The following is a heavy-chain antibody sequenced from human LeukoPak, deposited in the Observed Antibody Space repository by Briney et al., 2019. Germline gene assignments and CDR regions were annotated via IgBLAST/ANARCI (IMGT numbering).Heavy chain of an antibody. CDR2: ISWDGGST. Sequence: PGGSLRLSCAASGFTFDDYGMSWVRQAPGKGLEWVSLISWDGGSTYYADSVKGRFTISRDNSKNSLYLQMNSLRAEDTALYYCAKGVGALELRGAVDYWGQGTLVTVSS. V-gene: IGHV3-43D*03. CDR3: AKGVGALELRGAVDY. D-gene: IGHD1-7*01. CDR1: GFTFDDYG. J-gene: IGHJ4*02.